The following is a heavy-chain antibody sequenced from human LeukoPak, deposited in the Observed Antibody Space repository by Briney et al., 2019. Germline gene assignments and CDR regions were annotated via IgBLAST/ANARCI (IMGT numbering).Heavy chain of an antibody. D-gene: IGHD3-9*01. CDR3: ASTYIHFDWAYYYYGMDV. V-gene: IGHV4-30-4*01. CDR2: IYYSGST. CDR1: GGSISSGDYY. J-gene: IGHJ6*02. Sequence: PSQTLSLTCTVSGGSISSGDYYWSWIRQPPGTGLEWIGYIYYSGSTYYNPSLKSRVTISVDTSKNQFSLKLSSVTAADTAVYYCASTYIHFDWAYYYYGMDVWGQGTTVTVSS.